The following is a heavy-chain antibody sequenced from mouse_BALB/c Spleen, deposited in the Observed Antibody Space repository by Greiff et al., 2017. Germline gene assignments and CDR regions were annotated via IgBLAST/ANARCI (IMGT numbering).Heavy chain of an antibody. Sequence: EVKLVESGGSLVQPGGSLKLSCAASGFTFSSYTMSWVRQTPEKRLEWVATISSGGSYTYYPDSVKGRFTISRDNAKNTLYLQMSSLKSEDTAMYYCTREDGSYAMDYWGQGTSVTVSS. CDR1: GFTFSSYT. CDR2: ISSGGSYT. J-gene: IGHJ4*01. D-gene: IGHD1-1*02. CDR3: TREDGSYAMDY. V-gene: IGHV5-6-4*01.